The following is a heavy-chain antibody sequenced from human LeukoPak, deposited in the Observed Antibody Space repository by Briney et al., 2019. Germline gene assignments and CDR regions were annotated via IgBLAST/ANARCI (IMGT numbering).Heavy chain of an antibody. D-gene: IGHD3-10*01. CDR2: IIPIRGIA. V-gene: IGHV1-69*04. Sequence: SVKVSCKASGGTFSSYAISGVRQAPGQGLEWMGRIIPIRGIANYAQKFQGRVTMTRNTPISTAYMDLSSLTSEGTAVYYCARGPFVTMVRGVADYRGQETLVTVSS. CDR3: ARGPFVTMVRGVADY. J-gene: IGHJ4*02. CDR1: GGTFSSYA.